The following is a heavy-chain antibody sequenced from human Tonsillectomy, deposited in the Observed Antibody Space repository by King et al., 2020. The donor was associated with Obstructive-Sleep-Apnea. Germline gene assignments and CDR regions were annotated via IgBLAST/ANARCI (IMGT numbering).Heavy chain of an antibody. CDR2: MNPNSGNT. D-gene: IGHD1-26*01. J-gene: IGHJ4*02. CDR1: GYTFTNYE. CDR3: ARGRSYSYYFDY. Sequence: QLVQSGAEVKKPGASVKVSCKASGYTFTNYEINWVRQATGQGLEWMGWMNPNSGNTGYAQNFQGRVTMTRNTSISTAYMELSSPTSEDTAVYYCARGRSYSYYFDYWGQGTLVTVSS. V-gene: IGHV1-8*01.